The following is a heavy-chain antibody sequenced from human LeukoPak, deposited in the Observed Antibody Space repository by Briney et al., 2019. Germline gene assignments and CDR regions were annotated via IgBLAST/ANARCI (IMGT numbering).Heavy chain of an antibody. V-gene: IGHV1-2*06. CDR2: IDPYSGGT. Sequence: ASVKVSCKASGYTFTNYYIHWVRQAPGQGLEWMGRIDPYSGGTHYSQEFQGRVTMTRDTSISTAYMEVSSLRSDDTALYYRANQQFASVRAFNYWGQGTLVTVSS. D-gene: IGHD6-6*01. J-gene: IGHJ4*02. CDR1: GYTFTNYY. CDR3: ANQQFASVRAFNY.